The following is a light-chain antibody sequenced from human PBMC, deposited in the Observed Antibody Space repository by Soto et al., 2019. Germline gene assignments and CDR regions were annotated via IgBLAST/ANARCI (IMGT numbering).Light chain of an antibody. CDR1: QGISSY. CDR3: QQFNDYTIT. CDR2: AAS. Sequence: DIQLTQSPSFLSASVGDRVTITCRASQGISSYLAWYRQKPGKAPKLLMYAASTLQRGVPSRFSGSGAGTEFTRAISSLQPEDFATYYCQQFNDYTITFGQGTRLEIK. V-gene: IGKV1-9*01. J-gene: IGKJ5*01.